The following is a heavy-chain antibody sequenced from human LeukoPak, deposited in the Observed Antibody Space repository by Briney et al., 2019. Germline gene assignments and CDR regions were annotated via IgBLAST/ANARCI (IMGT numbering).Heavy chain of an antibody. Sequence: SETLSLTCTVSGGSISSSSYYWGWIRQPPGKGLEWIGSIYYSGSTYYNPSLKSRVTISVDTSKNQFSLKLSSVTAADTAVYYCARDLQRRYFDLWGRGTLVTVSS. D-gene: IGHD6-25*01. CDR3: ARDLQRRYFDL. V-gene: IGHV4-39*02. CDR2: IYYSGST. J-gene: IGHJ2*01. CDR1: GGSISSSSYY.